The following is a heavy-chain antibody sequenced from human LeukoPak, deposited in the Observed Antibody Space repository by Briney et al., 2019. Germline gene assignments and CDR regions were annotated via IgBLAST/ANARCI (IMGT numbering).Heavy chain of an antibody. CDR1: GYTFTSYD. Sequence: ASVKVSCKASGYTFTSYDINWVRQATGQGLEWMGWMNPNSGNTGYAQKFQGRVTMTRNTSISTAYMELSSLRSEDTAVYYCARDVYYYDILTGYSRENYNCSAPGGQGTLVTVSS. J-gene: IGHJ5*02. D-gene: IGHD3-9*01. CDR3: ARDVYYYDILTGYSRENYNCSAP. CDR2: MNPNSGNT. V-gene: IGHV1-8*01.